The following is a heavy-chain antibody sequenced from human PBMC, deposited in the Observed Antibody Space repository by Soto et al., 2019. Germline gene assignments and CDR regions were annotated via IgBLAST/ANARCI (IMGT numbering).Heavy chain of an antibody. V-gene: IGHV1-8*01. D-gene: IGHD2-8*01. Sequence: QVQLVQSGAEVKKPGASVKVSCKTSGYTFTSYDINWVRQATGQGLEWMGWMNSNNGKPGYAQKFQGRVTVTRDTSIRTVYMELSSLRSDDTAVYYCATSRYCTNGVCPFDYWGQGTLVTVSS. CDR3: ATSRYCTNGVCPFDY. CDR1: GYTFTSYD. J-gene: IGHJ4*02. CDR2: MNSNNGKP.